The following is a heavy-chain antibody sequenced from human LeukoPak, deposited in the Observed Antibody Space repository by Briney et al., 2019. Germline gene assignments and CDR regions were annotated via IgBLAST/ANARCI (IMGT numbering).Heavy chain of an antibody. CDR3: ARDWEEAAAGTSDYYYYGMDV. J-gene: IGHJ6*02. CDR1: GDSVSSNSAA. CDR2: TYYRSKWYN. V-gene: IGHV6-1*01. D-gene: IGHD6-13*01. Sequence: SQTLSLTCAISGDSVSSNSAAWNWIRQSPSRGLEWLGRTYYRSKWYNDYAVSVKSRITINPDTSKNQFSLQLNSVTPEDTAVYYCARDWEEAAAGTSDYYYYGMDVWGQGTTVTVSS.